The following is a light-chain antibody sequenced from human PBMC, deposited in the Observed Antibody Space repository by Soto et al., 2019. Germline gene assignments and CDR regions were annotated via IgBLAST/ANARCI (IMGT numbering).Light chain of an antibody. CDR1: NSNIGSNS. J-gene: IGLJ2*01. CDR2: DND. V-gene: IGLV1-51*01. CDR3: GTWDSSLDAGV. Sequence: QSVLTQPPSVSAAPGQKVTISCSGSNSNIGSNSVSWYQQLPGTAPKLLIYDNDKRPSEIPDRFSGSRSGTSATLGIAGLQTVDEADYYCGTWDSSLDAGVFGGGTKVTVL.